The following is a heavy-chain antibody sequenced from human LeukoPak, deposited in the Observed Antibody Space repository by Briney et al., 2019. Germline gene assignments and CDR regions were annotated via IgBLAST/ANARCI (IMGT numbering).Heavy chain of an antibody. Sequence: PSETLSLTCAVYGGSFSGYYWSWLRQPPGKGLEWIGEINHSGSTNYNPSLKSRVTISVDTSKNQFSLKLSSVTAADTAVYYCATLGATRQKSAFDIWGQGTMVTVSS. D-gene: IGHD1-26*01. CDR1: GGSFSGYY. CDR3: ATLGATRQKSAFDI. J-gene: IGHJ3*02. CDR2: INHSGST. V-gene: IGHV4-34*01.